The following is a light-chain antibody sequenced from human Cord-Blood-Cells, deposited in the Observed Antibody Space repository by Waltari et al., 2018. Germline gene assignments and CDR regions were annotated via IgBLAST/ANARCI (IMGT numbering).Light chain of an antibody. CDR3: QQYDNLPPL. CDR2: DAS. V-gene: IGKV1-33*01. J-gene: IGKJ5*01. CDR1: QDMSNY. Sequence: DIQMTQSPSSLSASVGDRVTITCQASQDMSNYLNWYQQKPGKAPKLLIYDASNLETGVPSRFSGSGSGTDFTFTTSSLQPEDIATYYCQQYDNLPPLFCQGTRLEI.